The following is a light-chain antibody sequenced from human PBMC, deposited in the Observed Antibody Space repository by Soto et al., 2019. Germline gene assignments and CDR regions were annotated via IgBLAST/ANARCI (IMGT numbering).Light chain of an antibody. CDR1: QSLLHDNGYNY. V-gene: IGKV2-28*01. J-gene: IGKJ3*01. Sequence: DIVMTQSPLSLPFTPGAPASISCRSSQSLLHDNGYNYLDWYLQKPGQSPQLLIYLGSDRASGVPDRFSGRGSGTDFTLKISRVEDEDVGVYYCLQALPTPLTFGPVTKLDIK. CDR3: LQALPTPLT. CDR2: LGS.